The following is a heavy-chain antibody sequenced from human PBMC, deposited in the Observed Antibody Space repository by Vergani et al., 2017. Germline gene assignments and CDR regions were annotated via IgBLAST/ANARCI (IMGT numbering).Heavy chain of an antibody. V-gene: IGHV4-34*01. CDR2: INHSGST. J-gene: IGHJ6*03. Sequence: QVQLQQWGAGLLKPSETLSLTCAVYGGSFSGYYWSWIRQPPGKGLEWIGEINHSGSTNYNPSLKSRVTISVDTSKNQFALKLSSVTAADTAVYYCARGYLGPPRRGVYYYYYMDVWGKGP. D-gene: IGHD2/OR15-2a*01. CDR3: ARGYLGPPRRGVYYYYYMDV. CDR1: GGSFSGYY.